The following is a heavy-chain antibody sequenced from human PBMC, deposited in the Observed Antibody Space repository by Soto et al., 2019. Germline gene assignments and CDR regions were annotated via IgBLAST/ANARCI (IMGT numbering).Heavy chain of an antibody. J-gene: IGHJ4*02. D-gene: IGHD3-16*01. V-gene: IGHV5-51*01. CDR3: ARNFYFVRIYYYPPNPHFPFAS. CDR1: GYSFTSYW. CDR2: IYPGDSDI. Sequence: PGESLKISCKGSGYSFTSYWIAWVRQVPGKGLELMGVIYPGDSDIRYSPSFQGQVTISADKSISTAYLQWSSLKASDSAMYFCARNFYFVRIYYYPPNPHFPFASWGKGTPDPVSP.